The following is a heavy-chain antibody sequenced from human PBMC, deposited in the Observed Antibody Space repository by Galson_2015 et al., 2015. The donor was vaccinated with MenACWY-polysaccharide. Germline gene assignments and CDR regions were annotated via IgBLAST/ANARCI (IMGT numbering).Heavy chain of an antibody. V-gene: IGHV4-39*07. CDR2: IYFSGDT. J-gene: IGHJ4*02. CDR1: GGSIIARDYC. Sequence: ETLSLTCSVSGGSIIARDYCWGWIRQTPGKGLEWMGTIYFSGDTFYNPSLKSRITISLDTSRNQFSLKLTSVAAADTAVYFCAAYYASGSSFAYWGQGTLVPVSS. CDR3: AAYYASGSSFAY. D-gene: IGHD3-10*01.